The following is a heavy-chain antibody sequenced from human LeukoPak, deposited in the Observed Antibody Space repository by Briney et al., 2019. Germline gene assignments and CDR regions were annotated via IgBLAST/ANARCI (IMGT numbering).Heavy chain of an antibody. J-gene: IGHJ4*02. CDR3: ARDPRGPTGYDSSGRDTFDS. CDR1: GFTFSNYA. CDR2: IFYDGSMK. D-gene: IGHD3-22*01. Sequence: TGGSLRLSCAASGFTFSNYAMHWVRQAPGKGLEWVGVIFYDGSMKYYADSVKGRFTISRDNSKNTLYLQMNGLRAEDTAVYYCARDPRGPTGYDSSGRDTFDSWGQGTLVTVSS. V-gene: IGHV3-30*04.